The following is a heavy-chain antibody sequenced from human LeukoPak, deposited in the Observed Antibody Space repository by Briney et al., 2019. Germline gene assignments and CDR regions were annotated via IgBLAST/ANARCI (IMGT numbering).Heavy chain of an antibody. CDR1: GFTFSSYG. D-gene: IGHD2-15*01. CDR2: ISYDGSNK. J-gene: IGHJ6*02. V-gene: IGHV3-30*03. CDR3: ARTNCSGGSCYSRDYYGMDV. Sequence: GGSLRLSCAASGFTFSSYGMHWVRQAPGKGLEWVAIISYDGSNKYYADSVKGRFTISRDNSKNTLYLQMNSLRAEDTALYYCARTNCSGGSCYSRDYYGMDVWGQGTTVTVSS.